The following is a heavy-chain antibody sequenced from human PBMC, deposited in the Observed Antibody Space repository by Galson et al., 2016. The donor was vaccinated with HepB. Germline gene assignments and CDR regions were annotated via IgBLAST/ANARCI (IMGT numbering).Heavy chain of an antibody. CDR1: GFTFSSYT. Sequence: SLRLSCAASGFTFSSYTFHWVRQAPGKGLEWVAVISYDGINKYYGDSVKGRFTISRDNSKRTLDLQMNSLRVEDTALYYCARARASFGVATAYNLFDPWGQGALVTVSS. D-gene: IGHD3-3*01. V-gene: IGHV3-30*04. J-gene: IGHJ5*02. CDR2: ISYDGINK. CDR3: ARARASFGVATAYNLFDP.